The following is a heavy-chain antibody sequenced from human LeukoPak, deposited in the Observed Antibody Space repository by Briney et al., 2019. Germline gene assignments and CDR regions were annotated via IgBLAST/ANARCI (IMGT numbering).Heavy chain of an antibody. V-gene: IGHV3-30*02. CDR1: GFTFTSYG. Sequence: GGSLRLSCAASGFTFTSYGMHWVRQAPGKGLEWVAFIRYDGSDKYYADSVKGRFTISRDTSKNTLYLEMNSLSAEDTAVYYCAKDRVWFGEFYFDYWGQGTLVTVSS. J-gene: IGHJ4*02. CDR2: IRYDGSDK. D-gene: IGHD3-10*01. CDR3: AKDRVWFGEFYFDY.